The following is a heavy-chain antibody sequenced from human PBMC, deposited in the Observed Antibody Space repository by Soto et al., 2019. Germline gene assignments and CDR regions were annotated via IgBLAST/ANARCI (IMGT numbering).Heavy chain of an antibody. CDR3: ARSPSWETTVTPYYFDY. V-gene: IGHV1-8*01. CDR1: RNTFISYD. J-gene: IGHJ4*02. D-gene: IGHD4-4*01. CDR2: MNPKSANT. Sequence: QVQLVQSGAEVKKPGASVKVSCKASRNTFISYDINWVRQATGQGLEWMGWMNPKSANTGYAQNFQGRVTMTRNTYISTAYMELSSLRSEDTAVYYCARSPSWETTVTPYYFDYWGQGTLVTVSS.